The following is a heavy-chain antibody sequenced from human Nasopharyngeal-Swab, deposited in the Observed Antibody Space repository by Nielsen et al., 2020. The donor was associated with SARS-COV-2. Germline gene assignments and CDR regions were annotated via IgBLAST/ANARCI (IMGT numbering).Heavy chain of an antibody. CDR3: ARAVYYDFWSGSKGGGVDY. Sequence: WVRRAPGQGLEWVGRISPNSGGTNFAQKFQGRVTMTRDTSINTAYMELTRLRSDDTAVYYCARAVYYDFWSGSKGGGVDYWGQGTLVTVSS. CDR2: ISPNSGGT. V-gene: IGHV1-2*06. J-gene: IGHJ4*02. D-gene: IGHD3-3*01.